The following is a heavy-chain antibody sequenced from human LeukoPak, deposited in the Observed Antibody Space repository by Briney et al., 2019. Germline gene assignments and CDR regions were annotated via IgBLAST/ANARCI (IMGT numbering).Heavy chain of an antibody. CDR3: ARVGVDYSGNIIKYYFDY. Sequence: SETLSLTCTVSGDSISSSSYYWGWIRQPPGKGLEWIGYIYYSGSTNYNPSLKSRVVISVDTSKNQFSLKLSPVTAADTAVYYCARVGVDYSGNIIKYYFDYWGQGTLVTVSS. CDR2: IYYSGST. V-gene: IGHV4-61*05. D-gene: IGHD4-23*01. CDR1: GDSISSSSYY. J-gene: IGHJ4*02.